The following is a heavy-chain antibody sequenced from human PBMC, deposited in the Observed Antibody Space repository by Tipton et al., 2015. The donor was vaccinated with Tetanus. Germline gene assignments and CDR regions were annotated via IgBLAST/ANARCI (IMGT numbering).Heavy chain of an antibody. Sequence: TLSLTCTVSGGSVRSGSYSWNWIRQPPGKGLEWLAYVSYSGRTNSNYSLKSRITVSQDTSKNQFSLNMSSVTAADTAVYYCAILPKHWLAPRGAPWGQGILVTVSS. J-gene: IGHJ5*02. CDR2: VSYSGRT. CDR1: GGSVRSGSYS. CDR3: AILPKHWLAPRGAP. D-gene: IGHD6-19*01. V-gene: IGHV4-61*01.